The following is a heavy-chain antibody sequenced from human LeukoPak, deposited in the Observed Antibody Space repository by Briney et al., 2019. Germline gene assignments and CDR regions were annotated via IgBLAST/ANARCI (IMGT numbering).Heavy chain of an antibody. V-gene: IGHV3-11*05. J-gene: IGHJ4*02. CDR3: AKEQVYGDGGKMCFDY. CDR2: ISSIST. CDR1: GFTFSDYY. D-gene: IGHD4-17*01. Sequence: GGSLRLSCAASGFTFSDYYINWIRQAPGKGLEWVSSISSISTYTAYADSLRGRFAISRDNSNNSLYLQMDSLRAEDTAVYYCAKEQVYGDGGKMCFDYWGQGTLVTVSS.